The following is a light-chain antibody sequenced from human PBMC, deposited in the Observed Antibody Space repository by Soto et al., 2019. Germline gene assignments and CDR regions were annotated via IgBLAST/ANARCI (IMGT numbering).Light chain of an antibody. Sequence: EIVLTQSPATLSLSPGERATLSCRASQSVSSYLAWYQQKPGQAPRLLIYDASNRATGIPARFSGSGSGTGFSLTISSLEPEDFAVYYCQQLSNWPPRYTFGQGTKLEIK. CDR2: DAS. J-gene: IGKJ2*01. CDR1: QSVSSY. CDR3: QQLSNWPPRYT. V-gene: IGKV3-11*01.